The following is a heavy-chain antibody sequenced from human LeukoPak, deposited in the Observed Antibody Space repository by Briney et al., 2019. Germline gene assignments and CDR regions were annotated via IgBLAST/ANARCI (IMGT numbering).Heavy chain of an antibody. CDR1: GFTFSSYA. CDR2: ISYDGSNK. J-gene: IGHJ4*02. V-gene: IGHV3-30*01. D-gene: IGHD5-24*01. CDR3: ARERRDGYLGVFDY. Sequence: GGSLRLSCAASGFTFSSYAMHWVRQAPGKGLEWVAVISYDGSNKYYADSVKGRFTISRDNSKNTLYLQMNSQRAEDTAVYYCARERRDGYLGVFDYWGQGTLVTVSS.